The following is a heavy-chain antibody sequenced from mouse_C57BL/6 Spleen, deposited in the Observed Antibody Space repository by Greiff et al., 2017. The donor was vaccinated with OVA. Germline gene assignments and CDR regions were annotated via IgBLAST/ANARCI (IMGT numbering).Heavy chain of an antibody. V-gene: IGHV1-26*01. CDR2: INPNNGGT. Sequence: EVQLQQSGPELVKPGASVKISCKASGYTFTDYYMNWVKQSHGKSLEWIGDINPNNGGTSYNQKFKGKATLTVDKSSSTAYMELRSLTSEDSAVYDCARRGYDDYYAMDYWGQGTSVTVSS. CDR1: GYTFTDYY. D-gene: IGHD2-2*01. CDR3: ARRGYDDYYAMDY. J-gene: IGHJ4*01.